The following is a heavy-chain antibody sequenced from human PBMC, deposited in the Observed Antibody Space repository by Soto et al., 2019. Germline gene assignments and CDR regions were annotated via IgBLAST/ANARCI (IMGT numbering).Heavy chain of an antibody. CDR1: GYTFTGYY. J-gene: IGHJ6*02. V-gene: IGHV1-2*04. Sequence: GYSVKVSCKASGYTFTGYYMHWVRQAPGQGLEWMGWINPNSGGTNYAQKFQGWVTMTRDTSISTAYMGLSRLRSDDSAVYCCEIDKSRRQPDYCHGMDVWSPGTTVTVS. CDR3: EIDKSRRQPDYCHGMDV. D-gene: IGHD1-1*01. CDR2: INPNSGGT.